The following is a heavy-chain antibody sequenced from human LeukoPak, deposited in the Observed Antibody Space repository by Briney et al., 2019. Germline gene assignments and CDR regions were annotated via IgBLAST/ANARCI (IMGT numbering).Heavy chain of an antibody. V-gene: IGHV3-23*01. CDR2: ISGSGGGT. CDR3: AKNSYYGSGSYIGYMDV. CDR1: GFTFSSYA. D-gene: IGHD3-10*01. J-gene: IGHJ6*03. Sequence: PGGSLRLSCAASGFTFSSYAMCWVRQAPGEGLEWVSAISGSGGGTYYADSVKGGFTISRDTSKNTLYLQMNSLRAEDPAVYYCAKNSYYGSGSYIGYMDVWGKGTTVTVSS.